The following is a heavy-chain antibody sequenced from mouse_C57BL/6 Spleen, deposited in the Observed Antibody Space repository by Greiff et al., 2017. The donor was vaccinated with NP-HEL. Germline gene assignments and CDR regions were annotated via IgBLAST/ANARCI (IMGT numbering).Heavy chain of an antibody. V-gene: IGHV1-81*01. D-gene: IGHD1-1*01. CDR1: GYTFTSYG. Sequence: LQESGAELARPGASVKLSCKASGYTFTSYGISWVKQRTGQGLEWIGEIYPRSGNTYYNEKFKGKATLTADKSSSTAYMELRSLTSEDSAVYFCAKFITTVVTLYYFDYWGQGTTLTVSS. J-gene: IGHJ2*01. CDR2: IYPRSGNT. CDR3: AKFITTVVTLYYFDY.